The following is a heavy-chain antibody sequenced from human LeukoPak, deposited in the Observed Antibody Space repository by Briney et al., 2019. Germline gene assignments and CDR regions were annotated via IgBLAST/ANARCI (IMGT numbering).Heavy chain of an antibody. J-gene: IGHJ4*02. Sequence: SENLSLTCTVSGGSIGSDDYYWSAIRQPPGKGLEWIGYIHYSGSTYYNPSLKSRVSISVDTSKNQFSLRLSSVTAADTAVYYCGRAGADSSGYYTIDYWRQGTLVTVSS. CDR3: GRAGADSSGYYTIDY. CDR1: GGSIGSDDYY. V-gene: IGHV4-30-4*01. D-gene: IGHD3-22*01. CDR2: IHYSGST.